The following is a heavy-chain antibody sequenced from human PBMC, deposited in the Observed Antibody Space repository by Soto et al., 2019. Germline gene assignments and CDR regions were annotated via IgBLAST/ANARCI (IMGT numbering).Heavy chain of an antibody. CDR3: ARDRRTGELEY. V-gene: IGHV3-30-3*01. CDR2: ISYDGSNK. D-gene: IGHD3-10*01. J-gene: IGHJ4*02. CDR1: GFTFSSYA. Sequence: PGGSLRLSCAASGFTFSSYAMHWVRQAPGKGLEWVAVISYDGSNKYYADSVKGRFTISRDNSKNTLYLQMNSLRAEDTAVYYCARDRRTGELEYWGQGTLVTVSS.